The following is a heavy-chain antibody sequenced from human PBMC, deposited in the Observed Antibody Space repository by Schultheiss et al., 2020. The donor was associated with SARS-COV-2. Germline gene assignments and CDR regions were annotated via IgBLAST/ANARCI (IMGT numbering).Heavy chain of an antibody. V-gene: IGHV3-33*01. CDR3: ARGPRRYYGMDV. Sequence: GESLKISCAASGFTFSSYGMHWVRQAPGKGLEWVAVIWYDGSNKYYADSVKGRFTISRDNSKNTLYLQMNSLRAEDTAVYYCARGPRRYYGMDVWGQGTTVTVSS. J-gene: IGHJ6*02. CDR2: IWYDGSNK. CDR1: GFTFSSYG.